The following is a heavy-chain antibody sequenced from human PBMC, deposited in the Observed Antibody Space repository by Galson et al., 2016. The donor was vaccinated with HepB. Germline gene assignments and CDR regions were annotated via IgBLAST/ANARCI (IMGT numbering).Heavy chain of an antibody. J-gene: IGHJ4*02. CDR1: GFTFSSYW. CDR2: LKSDGSGT. D-gene: IGHD1/OR15-1a*01. Sequence: SLRLSCAASGFTFSSYWMHWVRQAPGKGLVCVSRLKSDGSGTFYADSVKGRFTISRDNAKNTLHLQMNSLGAEATAVYYCRIGTTGIDYWGQGTLVTVSS. V-gene: IGHV3-74*01. CDR3: RIGTTGIDY.